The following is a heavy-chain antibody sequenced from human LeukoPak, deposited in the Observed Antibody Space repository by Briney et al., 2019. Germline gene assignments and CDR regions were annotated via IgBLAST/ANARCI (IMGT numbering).Heavy chain of an antibody. CDR3: ARGRKRWLHPNWFDP. CDR1: GYTFTSYD. D-gene: IGHD5-24*01. Sequence: ASVKVSCKASGYTFTSYDNDWVRQATGQALEWMGWMNPNSGNTGYAQKFQGRVTMTRNTSISTAYMELSSLRSEDTAVYYCARGRKRWLHPNWFDPWGQGTLVTVSS. J-gene: IGHJ5*02. V-gene: IGHV1-8*01. CDR2: MNPNSGNT.